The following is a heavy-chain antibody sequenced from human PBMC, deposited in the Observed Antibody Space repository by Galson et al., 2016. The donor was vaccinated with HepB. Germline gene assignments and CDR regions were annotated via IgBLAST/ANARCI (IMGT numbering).Heavy chain of an antibody. CDR2: INTNTGKS. Sequence: SVKVSCKASGYSVTTYAMNWVRQAPGQGLEWMGWINTNTGKSPYAQAFTGRFVFSLDTSVSTTYLQISGLRAEDTAVYYCARDMGYCSSTSCYVTAFDMWGQGTMITVSA. J-gene: IGHJ3*02. CDR3: ARDMGYCSSTSCYVTAFDM. V-gene: IGHV7-4-1*02. CDR1: GYSVTTYA. D-gene: IGHD2-2*01.